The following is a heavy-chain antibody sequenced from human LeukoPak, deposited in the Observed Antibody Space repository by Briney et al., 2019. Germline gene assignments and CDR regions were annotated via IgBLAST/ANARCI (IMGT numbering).Heavy chain of an antibody. V-gene: IGHV3-48*03. Sequence: PGGSLRLSCAASGFTFSSYEMNWLRQAPGKGLEWVSYISSSGSTIYYADSVKGRFTISRDNAKNSLYLQMNSLRAEDTAVYYCARLKLSGGYYHYSDFLDYWGQGTLVTVSS. D-gene: IGHD3-22*01. CDR1: GFTFSSYE. CDR2: ISSSGSTI. CDR3: ARLKLSGGYYHYSDFLDY. J-gene: IGHJ4*02.